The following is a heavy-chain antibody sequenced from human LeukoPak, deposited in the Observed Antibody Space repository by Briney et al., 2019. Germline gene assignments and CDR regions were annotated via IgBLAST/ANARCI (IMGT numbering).Heavy chain of an antibody. Sequence: GGALRLSCAASGFTFSSYDMTWVRQAPGKGLEWVSAISGSGGSTYYADSVKGRFTISRDNSKNTLYLQMNSLRAEDTAVYYCAKVTYSSSWYSFWYWGQGTLVTVSS. J-gene: IGHJ4*02. D-gene: IGHD6-13*01. CDR2: ISGSGGST. CDR3: AKVTYSSSWYSFWY. V-gene: IGHV3-23*01. CDR1: GFTFSSYD.